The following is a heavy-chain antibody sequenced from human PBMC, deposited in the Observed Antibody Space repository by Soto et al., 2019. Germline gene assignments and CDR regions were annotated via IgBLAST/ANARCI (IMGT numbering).Heavy chain of an antibody. Sequence: QVQLQESGPGLVKPSQTLSLTCTVSGGSISSGGYYWSWIRQHPGKGLEWIGYIYYSGSTYYNPSLKSRVTISVDTSKNQLSLKLSSVTAADTAVYYCARVHPSGNDYGDYDWDYWGQGTLVTVSS. V-gene: IGHV4-31*03. CDR2: IYYSGST. D-gene: IGHD4-17*01. CDR3: ARVHPSGNDYGDYDWDY. CDR1: GGSISSGGYY. J-gene: IGHJ4*02.